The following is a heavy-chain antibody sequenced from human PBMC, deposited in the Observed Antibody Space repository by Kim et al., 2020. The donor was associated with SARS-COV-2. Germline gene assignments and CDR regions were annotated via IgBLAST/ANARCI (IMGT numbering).Heavy chain of an antibody. Sequence: NYAQKVQGRVTMNTDTSTNTAYMELWSLRSDDTAMYYCARGAYGDVSFDYWGQGTLVTVSS. V-gene: IGHV1-18*01. CDR3: ARGAYGDVSFDY. D-gene: IGHD4-17*01. J-gene: IGHJ4*02.